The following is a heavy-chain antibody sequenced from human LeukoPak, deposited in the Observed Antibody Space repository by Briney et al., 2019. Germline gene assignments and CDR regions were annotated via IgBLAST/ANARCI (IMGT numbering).Heavy chain of an antibody. CDR2: INPSGGST. Sequence: ASVKVSCKASGYTFTSYYMHWVRQAPGQGLEWMGIINPSGGSTSYAQKFQGRVTMTRDMSTSTVYMELSSLSSEDTAVYYCARDSSTAARLGYWGQGTLVTVSS. CDR1: GYTFTSYY. V-gene: IGHV1-46*01. CDR3: ARDSSTAARLGY. D-gene: IGHD6-6*01. J-gene: IGHJ4*02.